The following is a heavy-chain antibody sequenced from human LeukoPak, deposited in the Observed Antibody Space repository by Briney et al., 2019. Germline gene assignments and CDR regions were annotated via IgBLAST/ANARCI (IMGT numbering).Heavy chain of an antibody. CDR1: GYSISSGYY. CDR2: IYYSGST. Sequence: SETLSLTCTVSGYSISSGYYWGWIRQPPGKGLEWIGYIYYSGSTNYNPSLKSRVTISVDTSKNQFSLKLSSVTAADTAVYYCAREGYSSGLDYWGQGTLVTVSS. V-gene: IGHV4-61*01. J-gene: IGHJ4*02. D-gene: IGHD6-19*01. CDR3: AREGYSSGLDY.